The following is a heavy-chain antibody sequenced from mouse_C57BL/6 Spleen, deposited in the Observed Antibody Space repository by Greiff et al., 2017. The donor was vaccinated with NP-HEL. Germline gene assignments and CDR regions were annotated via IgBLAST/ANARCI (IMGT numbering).Heavy chain of an antibody. CDR2: IDPSDSET. Sequence: QVQLKQPGAELVRPGSSVKLSCKASGYTFTSYWMHWVKQRPIQGLEWIGNIDPSDSETHYNQKFKDKATLTVDKSSSTAYMQLSSLTSEDSAVYYCARRYDYDGYAMDYWGQGTSVTVSS. D-gene: IGHD2-4*01. J-gene: IGHJ4*01. CDR1: GYTFTSYW. V-gene: IGHV1-52*01. CDR3: ARRYDYDGYAMDY.